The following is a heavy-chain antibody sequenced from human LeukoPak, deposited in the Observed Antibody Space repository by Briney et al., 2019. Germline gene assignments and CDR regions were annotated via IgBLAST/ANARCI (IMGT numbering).Heavy chain of an antibody. Sequence: SETLSLTCAVSGGSISSGGYSWSWIRQPPGKGLEWIGYIYHSGSTYYNPSLKSRVTISVDTSKNQFSLKLSSVTAADTAVYYCARPLSNDPDAFDIWGQGTMVTVSS. D-gene: IGHD1-1*01. J-gene: IGHJ3*02. V-gene: IGHV4-30-2*01. CDR1: GGSISSGGYS. CDR2: IYHSGST. CDR3: ARPLSNDPDAFDI.